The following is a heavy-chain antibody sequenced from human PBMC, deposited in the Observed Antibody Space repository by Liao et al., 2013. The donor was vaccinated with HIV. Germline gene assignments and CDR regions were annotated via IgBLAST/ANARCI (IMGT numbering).Heavy chain of an antibody. CDR3: ARSERWTLSSGDV. D-gene: IGHD3-10*01. CDR1: GGSIRSNFYY. J-gene: IGHJ6*04. CDR2: IFYSGST. V-gene: IGHV4-39*07. Sequence: QVQLQQWGAGLVKPSETLSVTCTVSGGSIRSNFYYWAWIRQPPGKGLEWIGSIFYSGSTYYNPSLKSRVTISVDTSKNQFSLKLNSVTAADTAIYYCARSERWTLSSGDVWGRGTTGHRLL.